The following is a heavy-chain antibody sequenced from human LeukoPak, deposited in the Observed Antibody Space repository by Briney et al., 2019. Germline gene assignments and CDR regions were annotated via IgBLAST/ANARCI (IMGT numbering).Heavy chain of an antibody. V-gene: IGHV3-23*01. CDR1: GFTFSSYA. Sequence: GGSLRLSCAASGFTFSSYAMSWVRQAPGKGLEWVSAISGSGGSTYYADSVKGRFTISRDNSKNTLYLQMNSLRAEDTAVYYCAKYPIPLGGFIVNWFAPWGQEPWSPSPQ. D-gene: IGHD3-16*02. CDR3: AKYPIPLGGFIVNWFAP. J-gene: IGHJ5*02. CDR2: ISGSGGST.